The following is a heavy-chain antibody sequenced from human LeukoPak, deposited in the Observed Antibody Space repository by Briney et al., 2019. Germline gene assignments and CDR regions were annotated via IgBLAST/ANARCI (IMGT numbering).Heavy chain of an antibody. Sequence: GGSLRLSCAASGFTFSNYAMHWVRQAPGKGLEWVAVISYDGSNKYYADSVKGRFTISRDNSKNTVYLQMNSLRAVDTALYYCARAAGSWFDPWGQGTLVTVSS. J-gene: IGHJ5*02. V-gene: IGHV3-30*01. CDR2: ISYDGSNK. D-gene: IGHD2-15*01. CDR3: ARAAGSWFDP. CDR1: GFTFSNYA.